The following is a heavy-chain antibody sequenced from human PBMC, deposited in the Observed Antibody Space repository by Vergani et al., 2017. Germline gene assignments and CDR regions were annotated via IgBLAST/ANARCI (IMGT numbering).Heavy chain of an antibody. Sequence: EVQLLESGGGLVQPGGSLRLSCAASGFTFSSYAMSWVRQAPGKGLEWVSSISSSSSYIYYADSVKGRFTISRDNAKNSLYLQMNSLRAEATAVYYCARGRGYDFWSGYGVPAPFDYWGQGTLVTVSS. D-gene: IGHD3-3*01. J-gene: IGHJ4*02. CDR3: ARGRGYDFWSGYGVPAPFDY. CDR1: GFTFSSYA. CDR2: ISSSSSYI. V-gene: IGHV3-21*01.